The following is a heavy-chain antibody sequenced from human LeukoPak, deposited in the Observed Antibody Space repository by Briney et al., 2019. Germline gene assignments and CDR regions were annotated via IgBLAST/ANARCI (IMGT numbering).Heavy chain of an antibody. D-gene: IGHD4-17*01. Sequence: ASVKVSCTASGYTFTSYGISWVRQAPGQGLEWMGWISAYNGNTNYAQKLQGRVTMTTDTSTSTAYMELRSLRSDDTAVYYCASYYGDYDSNYYYYGMDVWGQGTTVTVSS. V-gene: IGHV1-18*01. CDR1: GYTFTSYG. CDR2: ISAYNGNT. CDR3: ASYYGDYDSNYYYYGMDV. J-gene: IGHJ6*02.